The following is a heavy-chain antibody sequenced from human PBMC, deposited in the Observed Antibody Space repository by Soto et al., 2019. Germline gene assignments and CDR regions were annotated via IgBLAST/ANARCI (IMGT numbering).Heavy chain of an antibody. Sequence: GESLKISCKGSGYSFTSYWIGWVRQMPGKGLEWMGIIYPGDSDTRYSPSFQGQVTISADKSISTAYLQWSSLKASDTAMYYCARQGGAARDGRSAFDIWGQGTMVTVSS. CDR3: ARQGGAARDGRSAFDI. J-gene: IGHJ3*02. D-gene: IGHD6-6*01. CDR1: GYSFTSYW. CDR2: IYPGDSDT. V-gene: IGHV5-51*01.